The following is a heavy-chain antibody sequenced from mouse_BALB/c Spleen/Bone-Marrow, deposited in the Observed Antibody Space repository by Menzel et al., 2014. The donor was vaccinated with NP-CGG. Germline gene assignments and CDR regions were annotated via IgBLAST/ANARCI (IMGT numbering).Heavy chain of an antibody. CDR1: GFSLTSYG. V-gene: IGHV2-9*02. Sequence: ESGPGLVAPSQSLSITCTVSGFSLTSYGVHWVRQPPGKGLEWLGVIWAGGSTNYNSALMSRLSISKDNSKSQVFLKMNSLQTDDTAMYYCARDRGPPYWGQGTLVTVSA. CDR3: ARDRGPPY. J-gene: IGHJ3*01. D-gene: IGHD3-1*01. CDR2: IWAGGST.